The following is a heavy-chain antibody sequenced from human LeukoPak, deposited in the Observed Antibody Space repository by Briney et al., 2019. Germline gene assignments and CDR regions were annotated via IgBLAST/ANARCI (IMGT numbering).Heavy chain of an antibody. CDR2: TSGSGGST. Sequence: GGSLRLSCEASGFTISSYAMSWVRQAPGKGLEWVSGTSGSGGSTYYADSVKGRFTISRDNSKNTLYLQMNSLRSEDTAVYYCAKMPQYYYDSSGYFDYWGQGTLVTVSS. J-gene: IGHJ4*02. D-gene: IGHD3-22*01. CDR3: AKMPQYYYDSSGYFDY. CDR1: GFTISSYA. V-gene: IGHV3-23*01.